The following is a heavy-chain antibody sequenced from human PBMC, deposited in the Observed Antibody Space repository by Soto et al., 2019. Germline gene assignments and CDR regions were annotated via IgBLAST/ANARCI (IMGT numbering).Heavy chain of an antibody. D-gene: IGHD2-15*01. Sequence: QITLKESGPPLVKPTQTLTLTCTFSGFSLSTSGVGVGWIRQPPGKALEWLALIYWDDDKRYSPSLKSRLTITKDTSKNQVVLTMTNMDPVDTATYYCAHRRSDCSGGSCYSSYYYGMDVWGQGTTVTVSS. J-gene: IGHJ6*02. CDR2: IYWDDDK. CDR1: GFSLSTSGVG. CDR3: AHRRSDCSGGSCYSSYYYGMDV. V-gene: IGHV2-5*02.